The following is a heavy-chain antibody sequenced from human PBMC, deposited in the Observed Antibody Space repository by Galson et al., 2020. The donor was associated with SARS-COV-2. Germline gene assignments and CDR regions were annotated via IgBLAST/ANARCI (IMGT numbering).Heavy chain of an antibody. CDR3: ARDAEDIVVVPAATIDY. CDR2: INPHSGGT. Sequence: GSSLKISCKASGYTFTGYYLHWVRQAPGQGLEWMGWINPHSGGTNYAQKFQGRVTMTRDTSISTAYMELSRLRSDDTAVYYCARDAEDIVVVPAATIDYWGQGTLVTVSS. J-gene: IGHJ4*02. D-gene: IGHD2-2*01. CDR1: GYTFTGYY. V-gene: IGHV1-2*02.